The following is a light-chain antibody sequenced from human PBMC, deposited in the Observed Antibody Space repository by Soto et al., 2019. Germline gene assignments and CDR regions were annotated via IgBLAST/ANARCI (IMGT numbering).Light chain of an antibody. CDR2: ASS. CDR1: QNVASN. V-gene: IGKV3D-15*01. J-gene: IGKJ4*01. Sequence: VMTQSPANLSVSPGEGVTLFCRASQNVASNIAWYQVKPAQPPRLLIYASSTRATGIPATFRGSGSGTQFSLTISSLQSEDSAVYYCQQYYHWGLSFGGGTKVEI. CDR3: QQYYHWGLS.